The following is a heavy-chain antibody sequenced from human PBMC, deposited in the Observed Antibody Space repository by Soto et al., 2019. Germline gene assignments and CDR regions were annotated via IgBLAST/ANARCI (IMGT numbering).Heavy chain of an antibody. V-gene: IGHV3-23*01. J-gene: IGHJ6*04. CDR2: IIGSGEST. Sequence: GGPLRLSCAASGFTFTTYVLNWVRQALGKGRELVASIIGSGESTQYGDCGNGRFTISRTNSKNMLYLQMRSLSAEDTAVYFCPRGPLVHYYYYYGMDVWGKGTTVTVSS. CDR3: PRGPLVHYYYYYGMDV. CDR1: GFTFTTYV.